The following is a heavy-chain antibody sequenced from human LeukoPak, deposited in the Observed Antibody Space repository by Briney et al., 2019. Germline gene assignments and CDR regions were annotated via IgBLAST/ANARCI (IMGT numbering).Heavy chain of an antibody. CDR2: IYWDDDK. CDR3: AHSRFGHFDILTGYYYYYGMGV. Sequence: SGPALVNPTQTLTLTCTVSGFSLSTSGVGVGWIRQPPGKAPEWLALIYWDDDKRFSPSLKRRLTITKDTSRKQVVLTVTNMDPVDTATYYCAHSRFGHFDILTGYYYYYGMGVWGQGTTVTVSS. D-gene: IGHD3-9*01. V-gene: IGHV2-5*02. J-gene: IGHJ6*02. CDR1: GFSLSTSGVG.